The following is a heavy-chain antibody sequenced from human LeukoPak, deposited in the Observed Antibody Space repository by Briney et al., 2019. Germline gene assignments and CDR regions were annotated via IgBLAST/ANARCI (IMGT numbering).Heavy chain of an antibody. CDR3: ARGYDSSAYYPFNY. CDR1: GGSLSTHH. V-gene: IGHV4-59*11. D-gene: IGHD3-22*01. J-gene: IGHJ4*02. Sequence: SETLSLTCVVFGGSLSTHHWSWIRQSPGRGLEWIGDISDSGSTNYNPSLKSRVTISVDTSKNQFSLMLSSVTAADAAVYYCARGYDSSAYYPFNYWGQGTLVTVSS. CDR2: ISDSGST.